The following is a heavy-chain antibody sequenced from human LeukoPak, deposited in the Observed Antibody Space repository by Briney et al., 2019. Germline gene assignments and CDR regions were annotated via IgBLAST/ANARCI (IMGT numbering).Heavy chain of an antibody. CDR3: AKRESSSSWYNYFDY. J-gene: IGHJ4*02. D-gene: IGHD6-13*01. V-gene: IGHV3-23*01. CDR2: ISPSADST. CDR1: GLTFSNYA. Sequence: PGGSLRLSCAASGLTFSNYAMSWVRQAPGKGLEWVSAISPSADSTSYADSVKGRFAISRDNSKNTLYLQMDSLRAEDTAVYYCAKRESSSSWYNYFDYWGQGTLVTVSS.